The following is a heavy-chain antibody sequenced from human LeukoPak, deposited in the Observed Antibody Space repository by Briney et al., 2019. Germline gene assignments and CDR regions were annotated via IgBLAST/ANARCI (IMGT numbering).Heavy chain of an antibody. CDR3: ARSRGGRYPRFDY. J-gene: IGHJ4*02. D-gene: IGHD1-26*01. CDR2: INRDGSGK. CDR1: GLTFINYW. Sequence: GGSLRLSCAGSGLTFINYWMTWIRQVPGKGLEWVANINRDGSGKFYLPSVRGRFTISKDDAEDSLYLQMDSLRPEDTAVYYCARSRGGRYPRFDYWGQGIPVTVSS. V-gene: IGHV3-7*01.